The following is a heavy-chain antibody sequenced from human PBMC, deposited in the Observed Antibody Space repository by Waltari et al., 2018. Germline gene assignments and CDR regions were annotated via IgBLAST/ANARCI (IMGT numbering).Heavy chain of an antibody. J-gene: IGHJ5*02. CDR3: ARAINRYCSGGSCYSRGWFDP. V-gene: IGHV1-8*03. CDR2: MNPNSGNT. Sequence: ASGYTLTSYDINWVRQATGQGLEWMGWMNPNSGNTGYAQKFQGRVTITRNTSISTAYMELSSLRSEDTAVYYCARAINRYCSGGSCYSRGWFDPWGQGTLVTVSS. D-gene: IGHD2-15*01. CDR1: GYTLTSYD.